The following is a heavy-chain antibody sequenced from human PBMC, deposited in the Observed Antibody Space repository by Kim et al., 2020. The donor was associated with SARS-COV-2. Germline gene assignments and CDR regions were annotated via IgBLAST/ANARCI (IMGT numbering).Heavy chain of an antibody. V-gene: IGHV4-31*03. Sequence: SETLSLTCTVSGGSISSGGYYWSWIRQHPGKGLEWIGYIYYSGSTYYNPSLKSRVTISVDTSKNQFSLKLSSVTAADTAVYYCAGLNRGVVRGVNHDYWGQGTLVTVSS. J-gene: IGHJ4*02. CDR2: IYYSGST. CDR3: AGLNRGVVRGVNHDY. D-gene: IGHD3-10*01. CDR1: GGSISSGGYY.